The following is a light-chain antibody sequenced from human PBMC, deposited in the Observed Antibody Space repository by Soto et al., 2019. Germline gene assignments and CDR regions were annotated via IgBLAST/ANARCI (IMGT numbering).Light chain of an antibody. V-gene: IGLV1-40*01. CDR1: STNIGAGYD. Sequence: QSVLTQPPSVSGAPGQSITISCTGSSTNIGAGYDVHWYQQLPGTAPKLLIYGNSNRPSGVPDRFSGSNSGTPASLATTGLQVEDEADYYCQSFDSSLSASVFGRGTQLTVL. CDR3: QSFDSSLSASV. CDR2: GNS. J-gene: IGLJ7*01.